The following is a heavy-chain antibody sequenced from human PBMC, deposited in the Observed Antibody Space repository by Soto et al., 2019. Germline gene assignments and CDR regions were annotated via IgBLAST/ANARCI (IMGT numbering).Heavy chain of an antibody. V-gene: IGHV4-31*03. CDR3: ARGVIVGATTGFDY. CDR1: GGSISSGGYY. J-gene: IGHJ4*02. D-gene: IGHD1-26*01. Sequence: SETLSLTCTVSGGSISSGGYYWSWIRQHPGKGLEWIGYIYYSGSTYYNPSLKSRVTISVDTSKNQFSLKLSSVTAADTAVYYCARGVIVGATTGFDYWGQGTLVTVSS. CDR2: IYYSGST.